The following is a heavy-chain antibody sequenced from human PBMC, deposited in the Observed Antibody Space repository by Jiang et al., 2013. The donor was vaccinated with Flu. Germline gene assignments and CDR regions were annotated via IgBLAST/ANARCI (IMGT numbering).Heavy chain of an antibody. J-gene: IGHJ4*02. CDR2: IYYSGST. CDR3: ASLPRPAAGISFDS. V-gene: IGHV4-39*01. D-gene: IGHD6-13*01. Sequence: LLKPSETLSLTCTVSGGSISSSNYYWGWIRQPPGTGLEWIGSIYYSGSTYYNPSLRSRVTMSVDTSKNQFSLNLSSVTAADTAVYYCASLPRPAAGISFDSWGQGTL. CDR1: GGSISSSNYY.